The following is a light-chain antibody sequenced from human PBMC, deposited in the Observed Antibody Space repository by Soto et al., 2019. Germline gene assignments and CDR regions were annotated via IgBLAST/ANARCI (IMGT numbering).Light chain of an antibody. Sequence: QSALTQPRAVSGSPGQSVTISCTGTSSDVGCYSYVSLYQQHPGKAPKLMIYDVSKRPSGVPDRCSGSKSGNTASLTISGLQAEDEADYYCCSYAGSYTLSVFGTGTKVTVL. CDR2: DVS. CDR1: SSDVGCYSY. CDR3: CSYAGSYTLSV. J-gene: IGLJ1*01. V-gene: IGLV2-11*01.